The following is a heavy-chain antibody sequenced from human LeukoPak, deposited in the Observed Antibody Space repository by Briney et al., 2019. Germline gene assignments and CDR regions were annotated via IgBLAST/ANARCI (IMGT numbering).Heavy chain of an antibody. Sequence: PGGSLRLSCAASGFTFSSYGMHWVRQAPGKGLEWVAFIRYDGSNKYYADSVKGRFTISRDNSKNTLYLQMNSLRAEDTAVYYCAKDLTPYDILTPGDYWGQGTLVTVSS. CDR2: IRYDGSNK. CDR1: GFTFSSYG. V-gene: IGHV3-30*02. J-gene: IGHJ4*02. D-gene: IGHD3-9*01. CDR3: AKDLTPYDILTPGDY.